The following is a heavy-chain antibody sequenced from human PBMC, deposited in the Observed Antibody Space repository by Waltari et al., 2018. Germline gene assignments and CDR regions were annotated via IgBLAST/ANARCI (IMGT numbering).Heavy chain of an antibody. J-gene: IGHJ2*01. D-gene: IGHD3-16*01. V-gene: IGHV4-59*13. CDR3: ARGVYTFDSRWHYDL. CDR1: GGSMKSYY. Sequence: QVQLQESGPGLVKPLETLSLTCPVSGGSMKSYYWSWLRQSPDKGLEWIGYIYVNGATNYNPSLQSRVSISLDTSTYQFSLELSSMTAADTAIYFCARGVYTFDSRWHYDLWGRGTLVTVSS. CDR2: IYVNGAT.